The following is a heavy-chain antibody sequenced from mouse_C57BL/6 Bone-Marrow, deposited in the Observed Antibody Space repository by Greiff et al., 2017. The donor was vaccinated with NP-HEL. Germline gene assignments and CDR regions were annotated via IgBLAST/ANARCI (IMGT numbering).Heavy chain of an antibody. CDR2: IDPSDSYT. D-gene: IGHD1-1*01. CDR1: GYTFTSYW. CDR3: ARNHYDGSSYEGWYFDV. V-gene: IGHV1-50*01. Sequence: QVQLQQPGAELVKPGASVKLSCKASGYTFTSYWMQWVKQRPGQGLEWIGEIDPSDSYTNYNQKFKGKATLTVDTSSSTAYMQLSSLTSEDSAVYYCARNHYDGSSYEGWYFDVWGTGTTVTVSS. J-gene: IGHJ1*03.